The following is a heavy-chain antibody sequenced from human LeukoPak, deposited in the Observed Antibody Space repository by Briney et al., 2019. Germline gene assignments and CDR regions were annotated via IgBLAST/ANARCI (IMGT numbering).Heavy chain of an antibody. J-gene: IGHJ6*02. V-gene: IGHV1-24*01. D-gene: IGHD1-26*01. CDR1: GYTLTELS. Sequence: ASVKVSCKVSGYTLTELSMHWVRQAPGKGLEWMGGFDPEDGETIYAQKFQGRVTMTEDTSTDTAYMELSSLRSEDTAVYYCARFVGSYYYYGMDVWGRGTTVTVSS. CDR3: ARFVGSYYYYGMDV. CDR2: FDPEDGET.